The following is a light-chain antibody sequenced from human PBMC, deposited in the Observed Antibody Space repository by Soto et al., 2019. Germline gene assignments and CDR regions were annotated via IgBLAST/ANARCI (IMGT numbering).Light chain of an antibody. CDR2: EAS. CDR1: QSVSGW. J-gene: IGKJ1*01. V-gene: IGKV1-5*03. CDR3: QQYNSYSWT. Sequence: DIQMTQSPSTLSASVGDTVTVTCRAGQSVSGWLAWYQQKPGEAPKLLIYEASRLESGVPSRFSGSGSGTEFTLTISGLQADDSATYYCQQYNSYSWTFGQGTKVDIK.